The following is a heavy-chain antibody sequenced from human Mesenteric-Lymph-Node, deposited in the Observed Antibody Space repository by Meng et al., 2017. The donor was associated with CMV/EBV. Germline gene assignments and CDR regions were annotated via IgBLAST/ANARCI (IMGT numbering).Heavy chain of an antibody. CDR3: AIEPYHDFEDWFDP. CDR2: ISYSSRTK. Sequence: GESLKISCAASGFTFSSYAMSWVRQAPGKGLEWVSYISYSSRTKYYRDSVEGRFTVSRDNAKNSLYLQMDTLRVEDTAVYYCAIEPYHDFEDWFDPWGQGTLVTVSS. V-gene: IGHV3-48*04. J-gene: IGHJ5*02. CDR1: GFTFSSYA. D-gene: IGHD3-3*01.